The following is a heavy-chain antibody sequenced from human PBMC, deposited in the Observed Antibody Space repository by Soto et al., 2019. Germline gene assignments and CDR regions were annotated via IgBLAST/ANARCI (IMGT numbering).Heavy chain of an antibody. CDR2: IWYDGSNK. J-gene: IGHJ6*02. Sequence: QVQLVESGGGVVQPGRSLRLSCAASGFTFSSYGMHWVRQAPGKGLAWVAVIWYDGSNKYYADSVKGRFTISRDNSKNTLYLQMNTLRAEDTAVYYCARGNPYGLDVWGQGTTVTVSS. CDR1: GFTFSSYG. V-gene: IGHV3-33*01. CDR3: ARGNPYGLDV. D-gene: IGHD1-1*01.